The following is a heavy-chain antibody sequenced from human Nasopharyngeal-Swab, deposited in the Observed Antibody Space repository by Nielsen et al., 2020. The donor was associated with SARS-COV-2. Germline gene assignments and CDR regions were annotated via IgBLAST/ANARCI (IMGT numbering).Heavy chain of an antibody. D-gene: IGHD6-13*01. J-gene: IGHJ3*01. CDR2: IYPGYSYHGDSRT. CDR3: ARPKYSSSWYAFDA. CDR1: GYNFDTYW. Sequence: GESLKISCQGSGYNFDTYWIGWVRPRPGKSLEWMGIIYPGYSYHGDSRTRYNPSFQGQVTISVDKSINTAYLQWSSLKASDTAIYYCARPKYSSSWYAFDAWGQGTMVAVSS. V-gene: IGHV5-51*01.